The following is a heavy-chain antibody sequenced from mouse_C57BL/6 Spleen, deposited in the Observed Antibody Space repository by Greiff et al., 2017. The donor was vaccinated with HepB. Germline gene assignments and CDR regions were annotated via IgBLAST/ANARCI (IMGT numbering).Heavy chain of an antibody. CDR3: ARARYSPLYYFDY. J-gene: IGHJ2*01. Sequence: VQLQHPGTELVKPGASVKLSCKASGYTFTSYWMHWVKQRPGQGLEWIGNINPSNGGTNYNEKFKSKATLTVDKSSSTAYMQLSSLTSEDSAVYYCARARYSPLYYFDYWGQGTTLTVSS. CDR2: INPSNGGT. CDR1: GYTFTSYW. V-gene: IGHV1-53*01. D-gene: IGHD2-12*01.